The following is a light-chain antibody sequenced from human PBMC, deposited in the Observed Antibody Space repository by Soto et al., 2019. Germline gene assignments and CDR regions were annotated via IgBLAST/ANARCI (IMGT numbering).Light chain of an antibody. Sequence: DIQMTQSPSTLSASVGDRVTITCRASQSISSWLAWYHQKPGKAPKLLIFKASTLESGVPSRFSGSGSGTEFTLTISSLQPDDFATYYCQQYYSYPTFGGGTKVEI. J-gene: IGKJ4*01. CDR1: QSISSW. CDR3: QQYYSYPT. V-gene: IGKV1-5*03. CDR2: KAS.